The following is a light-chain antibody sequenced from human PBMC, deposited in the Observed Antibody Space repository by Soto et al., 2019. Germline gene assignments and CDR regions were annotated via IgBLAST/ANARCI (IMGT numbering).Light chain of an antibody. CDR3: QQHNKWPPVT. Sequence: EVVMTQSPATVSVSPGEGVTLSCRASQTISNDLAWYQQKSGHAPRLLIYGASTRATGIPARFSGCGSGTEFTITLSSLQCEDFAFYYCQQHNKWPPVTFGGGPKVHIK. J-gene: IGKJ4*01. CDR2: GAS. V-gene: IGKV3-15*01. CDR1: QTISND.